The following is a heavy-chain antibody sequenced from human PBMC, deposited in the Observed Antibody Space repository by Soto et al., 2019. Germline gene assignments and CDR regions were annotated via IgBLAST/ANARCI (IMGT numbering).Heavy chain of an antibody. CDR2: INHSGST. CDR3: ARTRGYSYGRGV. J-gene: IGHJ4*02. CDR1: GGSFSGYY. V-gene: IGHV4-34*01. Sequence: SETLSLTCAVYGGSFSGYYWSWIRQPPGKGLEWIGEINHSGSTNYNPSLKSRVTISVDTSKNQFSLKLSSVTAADTAVYYCARTRGYSYGRGVWGQGTLVTVSS. D-gene: IGHD5-18*01.